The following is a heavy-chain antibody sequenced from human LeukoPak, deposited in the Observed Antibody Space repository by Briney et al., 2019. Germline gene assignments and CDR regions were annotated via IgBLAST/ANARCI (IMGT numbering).Heavy chain of an antibody. CDR2: IYYSGST. J-gene: IGHJ4*02. CDR3: AIARYYGSGAIDY. V-gene: IGHV4-39*01. D-gene: IGHD3-10*01. Sequence: SETLSLTCTVSGGSISSSSYYWGWIRQRPGKGLEWIGSIYYSGSTYYNPSLKSRVTISVDTSKNQFSLKLSSVTAADTAVYYCAIARYYGSGAIDYWGQGTLVTVSS. CDR1: GGSISSSSYY.